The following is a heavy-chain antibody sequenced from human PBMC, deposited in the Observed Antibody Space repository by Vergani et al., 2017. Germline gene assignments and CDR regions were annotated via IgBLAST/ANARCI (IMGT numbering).Heavy chain of an antibody. CDR2: ISSSGSTI. CDR1: GFTFSDYY. V-gene: IGHV3-11*01. J-gene: IGHJ4*02. CDR3: AKGDVYSGSYGY. D-gene: IGHD1-26*01. Sequence: QVQLVESGGGLVKPGGSLRLSCAASGFTFSDYYMSWIRQAPGKGLEWVSYISSSGSTIDYADSVKGRFTISRDNSKTTLYLQMNSLRAEDTAGYYCAKGDVYSGSYGYWGQGTLVTVSS.